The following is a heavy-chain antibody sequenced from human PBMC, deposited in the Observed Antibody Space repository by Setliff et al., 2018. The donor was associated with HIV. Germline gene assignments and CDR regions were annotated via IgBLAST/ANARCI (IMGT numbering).Heavy chain of an antibody. V-gene: IGHV3-48*01. D-gene: IGHD2-15*01. CDR1: GFTFNTYS. J-gene: IGHJ3*02. CDR2: ISGSSANI. Sequence: GESLKISCAASGFTFNTYSMNWVRQAPGKGLEWISYISGSSANIQYADSVRGRFTISRDNAKNSMYLQMNSLRAEDTAVYYCARDRGYPDSFNIWGQGTTVTVSS. CDR3: ARDRGYPDSFNI.